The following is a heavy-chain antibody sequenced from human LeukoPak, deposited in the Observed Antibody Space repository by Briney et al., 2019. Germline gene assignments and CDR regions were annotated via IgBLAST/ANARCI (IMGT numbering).Heavy chain of an antibody. D-gene: IGHD1-26*01. Sequence: PAETLSLTCAVYGGSFSGYYWSWIRQPPGKGLEWIGEINHSGSTNYNPSLKSRVTISVDTSKNHFSLKLSSVTAADTAVYYCARGPSPLVGRDDAFDIWGQGTMVTVSS. V-gene: IGHV4-34*01. CDR1: GGSFSGYY. CDR2: INHSGST. CDR3: ARGPSPLVGRDDAFDI. J-gene: IGHJ3*02.